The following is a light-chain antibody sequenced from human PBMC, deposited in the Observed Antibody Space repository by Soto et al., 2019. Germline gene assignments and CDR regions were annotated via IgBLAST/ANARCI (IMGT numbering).Light chain of an antibody. CDR3: QQYNTEGT. CDR2: DAS. V-gene: IGKV1-5*01. J-gene: IGKJ1*01. CDR1: QSISSL. Sequence: DIQMTQSPSTLSASVGDRVTITCRASQSISSLLAWYQQKPGKAPKLLIYDASSLEIGVPSRFSGSGSGTEFTLTISSLQPDDFATYYCQQYNTEGTFGQGTKVEIK.